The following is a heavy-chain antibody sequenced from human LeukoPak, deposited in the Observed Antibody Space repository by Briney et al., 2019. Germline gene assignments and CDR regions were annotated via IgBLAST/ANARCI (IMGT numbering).Heavy chain of an antibody. CDR3: AKDGVSIVVVPAVMDA. J-gene: IGHJ6*02. CDR1: GFTFSSYA. D-gene: IGHD2-2*01. CDR2: ISGSGGST. Sequence: PGGSLRLSCAASGFTFSSYAMSWVRQAPGKGLEWVSAISGSGGSTYYADSVKGRFTISRDNSKNTLYLQMNSLRAEDTAVYYCAKDGVSIVVVPAVMDAWGQGTTVTVSS. V-gene: IGHV3-23*01.